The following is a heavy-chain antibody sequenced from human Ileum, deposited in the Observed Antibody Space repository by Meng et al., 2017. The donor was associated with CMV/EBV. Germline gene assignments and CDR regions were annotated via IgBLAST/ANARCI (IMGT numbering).Heavy chain of an antibody. CDR1: GYTFIGYY. CDR2: INPNTHDT. CDR3: ARVKVAGTFYFQH. Sequence: ASVKVSCKTSGYTFIGYYMHWVRQAPGQGLEWMGWINPNTHDTKFAQKFQGRVTLTRDTSISTAYMELSSLISDDTALYYCARVKVAGTFYFQHWGQGTPVTVSS. D-gene: IGHD6-19*01. J-gene: IGHJ1*01. V-gene: IGHV1-2*02.